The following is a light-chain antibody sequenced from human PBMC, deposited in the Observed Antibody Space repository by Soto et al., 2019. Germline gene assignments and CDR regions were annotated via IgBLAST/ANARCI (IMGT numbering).Light chain of an antibody. CDR2: DAS. Sequence: ILMTQSPATLSVSPGERATLSCRASQSVSNNLAWYQQKPGQSPRLLIYDASTRATGIPARFSGSGSGTEFTLTISGLQSEDFAVYYCQQYNIWPPWTFGQGTKVEVK. J-gene: IGKJ1*01. CDR1: QSVSNN. CDR3: QQYNIWPPWT. V-gene: IGKV3-15*01.